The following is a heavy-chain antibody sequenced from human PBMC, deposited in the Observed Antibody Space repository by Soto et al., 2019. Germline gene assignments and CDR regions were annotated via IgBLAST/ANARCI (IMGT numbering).Heavy chain of an antibody. J-gene: IGHJ5*02. CDR2: IYWDDDK. D-gene: IGHD2-21*01. Sequence: QITLKESGPTLVKPTQTLTLTCTFSGFSLSTSGVGVGWIRQPPGKALEWLALIYWDDDKRYSPSLKSRLTITKDTSKNQVVLTMTDMYPVDTATYYCAHRPACGGDCGWFDPWGQGILVTVSS. CDR1: GFSLSTSGVG. V-gene: IGHV2-5*02. CDR3: AHRPACGGDCGWFDP.